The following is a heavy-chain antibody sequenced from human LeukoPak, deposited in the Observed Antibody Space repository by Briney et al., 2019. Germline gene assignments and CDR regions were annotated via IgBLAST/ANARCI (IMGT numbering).Heavy chain of an antibody. CDR1: GFTFDDYA. Sequence: GGSLRLSCAASGFTFDDYAIHWVRQAPGKGLEWVSGISWNSGSIGYADSVKGRFTISRDNAKNSLYLQMNSLRAENMALYYCAKGCYDFWSGYFCYWGQGTLVTVSS. J-gene: IGHJ4*02. CDR3: AKGCYDFWSGYFCY. CDR2: ISWNSGSI. D-gene: IGHD3-3*01. V-gene: IGHV3-9*03.